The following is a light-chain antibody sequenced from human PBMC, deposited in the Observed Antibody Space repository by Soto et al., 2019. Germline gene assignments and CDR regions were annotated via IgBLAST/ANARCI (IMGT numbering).Light chain of an antibody. CDR2: QAS. J-gene: IGKJ2*01. CDR3: QHYNDYSYT. CDR1: QSVSGW. Sequence: DIQMTQSPSTLSASVGDRVAITCRASQSVSGWLAWYQQKPGKVPKLLIYQASTLEDGVPSRFSGSGSGTEFTLTISSLQPDDSATYYCQHYNDYSYTFSPGTNLEIK. V-gene: IGKV1-5*03.